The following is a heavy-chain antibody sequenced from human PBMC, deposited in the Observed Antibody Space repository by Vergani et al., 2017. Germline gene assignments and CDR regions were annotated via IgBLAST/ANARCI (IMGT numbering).Heavy chain of an antibody. CDR2: ISGSGGST. CDR3: ARSRYDSSGFSTIFRY. Sequence: EVQLVESGGGLVQPGGSLRLSCAASGFTFSSYAMSWVRQAPGKGLEWVSAISGSGGSTYYADSVKGRFTVSRDNSRNTLFLQMNSLRVEDTAVYYCARSRYDSSGFSTIFRYWGQGTRVTVS. CDR1: GFTFSSYA. J-gene: IGHJ4*02. V-gene: IGHV3-23*04. D-gene: IGHD3-22*01.